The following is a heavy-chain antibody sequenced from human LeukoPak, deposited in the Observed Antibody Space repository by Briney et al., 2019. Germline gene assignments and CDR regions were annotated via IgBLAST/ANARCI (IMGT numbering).Heavy chain of an antibody. D-gene: IGHD3-16*01. V-gene: IGHV3-66*01. Sequence: PGGSLRLSCAASGFTVSSNFMSWVRQAPGKGLQWVSIIYADGSTDYVDSVKGRFTISRDNSKNTLYLQMNSLRVEDTAVYYCAREHTLGGVLCYWGQGTLVTVSS. CDR3: AREHTLGGVLCY. CDR1: GFTVSSNF. J-gene: IGHJ4*02. CDR2: IYADGST.